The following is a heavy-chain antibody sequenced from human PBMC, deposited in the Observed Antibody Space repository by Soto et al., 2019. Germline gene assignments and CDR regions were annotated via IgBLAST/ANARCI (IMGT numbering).Heavy chain of an antibody. CDR2: IRGDFVTT. J-gene: IGHJ4*02. D-gene: IGHD1-26*01. Sequence: HGGSLRLSCATSVFTFSDHAMHWVRQAPGEGLEWVSGIRGDFVTTPYADSVKGRFTISRDNSQNTLYLHMNSLRAEDTARYYCVKEGKMGVEGFDFWGQGTLVTVSS. CDR1: VFTFSDHA. V-gene: IGHV3-23*01. CDR3: VKEGKMGVEGFDF.